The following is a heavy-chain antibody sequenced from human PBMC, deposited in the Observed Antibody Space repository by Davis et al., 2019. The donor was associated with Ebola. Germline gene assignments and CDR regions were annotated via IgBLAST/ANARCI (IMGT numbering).Heavy chain of an antibody. CDR1: GYSFTSYW. J-gene: IGHJ4*02. V-gene: IGHV5-10-1*01. D-gene: IGHD6-19*01. Sequence: GESLKISCKGSGYSFTSYWISWLREMPGKGLEWRGRIDPNDSYTNYRPSFQGHVTISIDKSISTAYLQWSSLKASDTAMYYCATYDSSGWKGVWGQGTLVTVSS. CDR3: ATYDSSGWKGV. CDR2: IDPNDSYT.